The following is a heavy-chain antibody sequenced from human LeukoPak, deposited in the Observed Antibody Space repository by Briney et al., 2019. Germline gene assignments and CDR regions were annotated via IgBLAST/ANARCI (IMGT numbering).Heavy chain of an antibody. CDR2: INPNSGGT. V-gene: IGHV1-2*02. CDR3: ARGAYYDSRRGEAFDI. CDR1: GYTFTSYY. J-gene: IGHJ3*02. Sequence: GASVQVSCKTSGYTFTSYYIHWLRQAPGQGLEWMGWINPNSGGTNYAQKFQGRVTMTRDTSISTAYMELSRLRSDDTAVYYCARGAYYDSRRGEAFDIWGQGTMVTVSS. D-gene: IGHD3-22*01.